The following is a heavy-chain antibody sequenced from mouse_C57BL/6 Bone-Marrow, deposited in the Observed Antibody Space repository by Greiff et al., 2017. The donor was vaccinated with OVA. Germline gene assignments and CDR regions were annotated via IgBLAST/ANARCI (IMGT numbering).Heavy chain of an antibody. D-gene: IGHD2-3*01. CDR1: GYTFTSYG. Sequence: QVQLQQSGAELARPGASVKLSCKASGYTFTSYGIRWVKQRTGQGLEWIGEIYPRSGNTYYNEKFTGKATLTADNSSSTAYMELRSLTSEDSAVYVWAREGRLLREDYYFDYWGQGTTLTVSS. CDR3: AREGRLLREDYYFDY. CDR2: IYPRSGNT. V-gene: IGHV1-81*01. J-gene: IGHJ2*01.